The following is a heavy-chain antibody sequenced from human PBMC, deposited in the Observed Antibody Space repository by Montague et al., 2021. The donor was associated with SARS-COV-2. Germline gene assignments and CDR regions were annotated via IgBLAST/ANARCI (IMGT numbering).Heavy chain of an antibody. D-gene: IGHD3-10*01. CDR1: GYSISSGYY. CDR3: ARWYYGSGSYPH. V-gene: IGHV4-38-2*01. J-gene: IGHJ4*02. CDR2: IYHSGGT. Sequence: SETLSLTCSVSGYSISSGYYWGWIRQPPGKGLGWIGNIYHSGGTYYSPSLKSRVTLEVDTSKNQFSMRLSSVTAADTAVYYCARWYYGSGSYPHWGQGTLVTVSS.